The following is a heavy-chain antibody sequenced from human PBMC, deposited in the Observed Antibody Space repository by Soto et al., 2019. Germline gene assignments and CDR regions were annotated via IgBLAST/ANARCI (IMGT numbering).Heavy chain of an antibody. CDR3: ANWEEAQNTPQGYYYYGRDV. Sequence: GGSMRLSCAASGFTFSSYAMSWVRQAPGKGLEWVSAISGSGGSTYYADSVKGRFTISRDNSKNTLYLQMNSLRAEDTAVYYCANWEEAQNTPQGYYYYGRDVWGQGTTVTVSS. CDR1: GFTFSSYA. J-gene: IGHJ6*02. V-gene: IGHV3-23*01. CDR2: ISGSGGST. D-gene: IGHD1-26*01.